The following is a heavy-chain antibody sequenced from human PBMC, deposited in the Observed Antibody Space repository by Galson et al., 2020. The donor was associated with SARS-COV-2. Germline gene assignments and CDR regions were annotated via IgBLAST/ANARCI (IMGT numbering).Heavy chain of an antibody. J-gene: IGHJ3*02. D-gene: IGHD3-22*01. CDR1: GFTFSKAW. Sequence: GGSLRLSCAASGFTFSKAWMSWVRQAPGKGLEWVGRIKSKTDGETTEYVAPVKGRFTILRDDSKNTVYLQMNSLKTEDTGVYYCTTGVYYDSRGYYFKAFDMWGQGTMVTVSS. CDR2: IKSKTDGETT. V-gene: IGHV3-15*01. CDR3: TTGVYYDSRGYYFKAFDM.